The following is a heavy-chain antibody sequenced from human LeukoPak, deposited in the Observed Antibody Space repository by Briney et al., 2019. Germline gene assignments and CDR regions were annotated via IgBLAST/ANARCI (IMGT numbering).Heavy chain of an antibody. J-gene: IGHJ6*03. D-gene: IGHD6-13*01. CDR1: GGSFSGYY. Sequence: SETLSLTCAVYGGSFSGYYWSWIRQPPGKGLEWIGEINHSGSTNYNPSLKSRVTISVDTSKNQFSLKLSSVTAADTAVYYCARGQARQQLVRYYYYHYMDVWGKGTTVTVSS. V-gene: IGHV4-34*01. CDR3: ARGQARQQLVRYYYYHYMDV. CDR2: INHSGST.